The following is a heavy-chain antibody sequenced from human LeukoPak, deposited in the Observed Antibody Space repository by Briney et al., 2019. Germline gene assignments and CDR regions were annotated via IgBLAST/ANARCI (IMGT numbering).Heavy chain of an antibody. CDR3: ARGSPSVYSSSSYRAWFDP. CDR2: INPSGGST. CDR1: GYTFTSYY. D-gene: IGHD6-6*01. V-gene: IGHV1-46*01. Sequence: GASVKVSCKASGYTFTSYYMHWVRQAPGQGLEWMGIINPSGGSTSYAQKFQGRVTMTTDTSTSTAYMELRTLRSDDTAVYYCARGSPSVYSSSSYRAWFDPWGQGTLVTVSS. J-gene: IGHJ5*02.